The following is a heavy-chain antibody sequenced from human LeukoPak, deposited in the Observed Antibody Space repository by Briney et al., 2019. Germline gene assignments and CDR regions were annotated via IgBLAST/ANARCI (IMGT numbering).Heavy chain of an antibody. CDR2: IYHSGST. CDR1: GGSISSGGYY. CDR3: ASQPVGATWGPYWYFDL. Sequence: SQTLSLTCTVSGGSISSGGYYWSWIRQPPGKGLEWIGYIYHSGSTYYNPSLKSRVTISVDRSKNQFSLKLSSVTAADTAVYYCASQPVGATWGPYWYFDLWGRGTLVTVSS. J-gene: IGHJ2*01. D-gene: IGHD1-26*01. V-gene: IGHV4-30-2*01.